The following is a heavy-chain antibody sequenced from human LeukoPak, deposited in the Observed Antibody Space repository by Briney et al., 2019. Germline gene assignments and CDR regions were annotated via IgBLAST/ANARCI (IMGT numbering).Heavy chain of an antibody. D-gene: IGHD4-17*01. CDR1: GGTFSSYA. Sequence: ASVKVSCKASGGTFSSYAISWVRQAPGQGLEWMGGIIPNFGTANYAQKFQGRVTITTDESTSTAYMELSSLRSEDTAVYYCAREDYGDYHRPKPGFDYWGQGTLVTVSS. CDR3: AREDYGDYHRPKPGFDY. V-gene: IGHV1-69*05. J-gene: IGHJ4*02. CDR2: IIPNFGTA.